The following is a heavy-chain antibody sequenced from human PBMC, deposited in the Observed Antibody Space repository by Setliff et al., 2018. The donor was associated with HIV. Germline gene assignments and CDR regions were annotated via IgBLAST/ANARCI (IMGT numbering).Heavy chain of an antibody. CDR3: VRDPTRATGVVTYWYFDY. CDR2: IKQDGSGR. CDR1: GFTFHTYW. J-gene: IGHJ4*02. V-gene: IGHV3-7*01. Sequence: GGSLRLSCAVSGFTFHTYWMSWVRQAPGKGLEWVANIKQDGSGRNYVDSVEGRFTISRDNIDDSLYLQMNTLRADDTGVYYCVRDPTRATGVVTYWYFDYWGQGALVTVSS. D-gene: IGHD2-8*02.